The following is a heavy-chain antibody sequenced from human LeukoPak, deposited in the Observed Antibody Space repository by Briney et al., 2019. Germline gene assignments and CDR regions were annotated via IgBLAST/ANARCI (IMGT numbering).Heavy chain of an antibody. CDR2: ISSNGGST. D-gene: IGHD3-22*01. V-gene: IGHV3-64D*09. CDR3: VKEGAKRSGFDAFDV. CDR1: GFTFSSYA. J-gene: IGHJ3*01. Sequence: GGSLRLSCSASGFTFSSYAMHWVRQAPGKGLEYVSTISSNGGSTFYADSVKGRFTISRDNSKNTLYLQMSSLRPEDTAVFYCVKEGAKRSGFDAFDVWGQGTMVTVSS.